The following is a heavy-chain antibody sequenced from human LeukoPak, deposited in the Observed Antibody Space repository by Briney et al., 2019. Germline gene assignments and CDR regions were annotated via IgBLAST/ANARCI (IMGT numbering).Heavy chain of an antibody. D-gene: IGHD6-19*01. V-gene: IGHV3-11*01. Sequence: PGGSLRLSCAVSGFNVNDYYISWLRQAPGKGLEWVSDIGSSDSIIAYGDSVRGRFTIPRDFASNSLYLQMNSLRVEATAVYYCAREIVAGAFDSGGQGTLVTVS. CDR3: AREIVAGAFDS. J-gene: IGHJ4*02. CDR2: IGSSDSII. CDR1: GFNVNDYY.